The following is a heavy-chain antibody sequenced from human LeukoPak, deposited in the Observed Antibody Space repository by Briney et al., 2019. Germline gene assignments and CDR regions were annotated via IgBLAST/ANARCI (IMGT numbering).Heavy chain of an antibody. V-gene: IGHV3-43*02. CDR3: AEVGGSYFSYYYIDF. D-gene: IGHD1-26*01. CDR1: GLTFYDFA. Sequence: GGALRVSCAASGLTFYDFAMHRVRPAPRERLGWVCLISGDGGTIIYADYVKSRFTPSIENSNNTLYLQMNSLTTQDCALYYCAEVGGSYFSYYYIDFWGKETTVTVSS. CDR2: ISGDGGTI. J-gene: IGHJ6*03.